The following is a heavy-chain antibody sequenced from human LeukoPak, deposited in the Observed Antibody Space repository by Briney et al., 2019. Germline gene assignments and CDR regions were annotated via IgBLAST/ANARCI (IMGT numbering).Heavy chain of an antibody. V-gene: IGHV1-2*02. D-gene: IGHD6-19*01. CDR1: GYTFTGYY. Sequence: ASVKVSCKASGYTFTGYYMHWLRQAPGQGLEWMGWINPNSGGTNYAQKLQGRVTMTRDTSISTAYMELSRLRSDDTAGYYCARVLAYSSGWYSDYWGQGTLVTVSS. J-gene: IGHJ4*02. CDR2: INPNSGGT. CDR3: ARVLAYSSGWYSDY.